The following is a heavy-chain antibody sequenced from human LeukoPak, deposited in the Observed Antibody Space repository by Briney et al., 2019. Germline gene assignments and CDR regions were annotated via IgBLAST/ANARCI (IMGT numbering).Heavy chain of an antibody. CDR1: GYSFPNYS. D-gene: IGHD3-10*01. CDR2: ISVHNGDV. Sequence: ASVKVSCKASGYSFPNYSISWVRQAPGQGLELMGRISVHNGDVIYAPKFQSRVTMTTDTSTTTAYMELRSLIFDDTAVYYCARYNTLLRGVTTSDYWGQGTLVTVSS. J-gene: IGHJ4*02. V-gene: IGHV1-18*01. CDR3: ARYNTLLRGVTTSDY.